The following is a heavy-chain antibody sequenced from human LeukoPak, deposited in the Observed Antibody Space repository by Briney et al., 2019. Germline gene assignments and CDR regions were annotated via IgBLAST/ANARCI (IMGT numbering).Heavy chain of an antibody. Sequence: PSETLSLTCFVSGDSISSYYWNWIRQPPGKGLEWIGYIYYSGSTNYNPSLKSRVTISVDTSKNQFSLKLSSVTAADTAVYYCARAAITFGGVIVPYYFDYWGQGTLVTVSS. D-gene: IGHD3-16*02. J-gene: IGHJ4*02. CDR3: ARAAITFGGVIVPYYFDY. CDR1: GDSISSYY. CDR2: IYYSGST. V-gene: IGHV4-59*01.